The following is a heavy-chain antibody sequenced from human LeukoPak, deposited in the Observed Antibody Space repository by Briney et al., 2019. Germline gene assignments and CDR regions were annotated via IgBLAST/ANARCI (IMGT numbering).Heavy chain of an antibody. Sequence: SETLSLTCIVSGDSFSSNTYYWGWIRQPPGKGLEWIGSIYYSGTTFYKPSLKSRVTISADTSKKQFSLKLNYVTAADTAVYYCARHGGWELSGFPIYYYYYMDVWGKGTTVTISS. CDR1: GDSFSSNTYY. J-gene: IGHJ6*03. CDR3: ARHGGWELSGFPIYYYYYMDV. V-gene: IGHV4-39*01. CDR2: IYYSGTT. D-gene: IGHD1-26*01.